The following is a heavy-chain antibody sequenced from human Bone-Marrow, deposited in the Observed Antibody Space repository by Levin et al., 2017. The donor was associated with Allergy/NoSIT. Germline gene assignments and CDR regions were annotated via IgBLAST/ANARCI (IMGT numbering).Heavy chain of an antibody. Sequence: GESLKISCAASGFTFSGYWMTWVRQAPGKGLEWVANINQDGSEKYYVDSVRGRFTISRDNTKKSLFLQMNSLGAEDTAVYYCARTGDDYWSQGILVTVSS. CDR2: INQDGSEK. J-gene: IGHJ4*02. V-gene: IGHV3-7*01. D-gene: IGHD3-10*01. CDR3: ARTGDDY. CDR1: GFTFSGYW.